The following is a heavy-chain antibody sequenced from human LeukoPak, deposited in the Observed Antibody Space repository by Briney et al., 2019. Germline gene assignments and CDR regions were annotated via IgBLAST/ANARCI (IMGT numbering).Heavy chain of an antibody. J-gene: IGHJ6*04. CDR3: ARALYNWNHAPYYYYGMDV. D-gene: IGHD1-14*01. CDR2: IIPIFGTA. Sequence: ASVKVSCKASGGTFSSYAISWVRQPPGQGLEWMGGIIPIFGTANYAQKFQGRVTITADKSTSTAYMELSSLRSEDTAVYYCARALYNWNHAPYYYYGMDVWDKGTTVTVSS. V-gene: IGHV1-69*06. CDR1: GGTFSSYA.